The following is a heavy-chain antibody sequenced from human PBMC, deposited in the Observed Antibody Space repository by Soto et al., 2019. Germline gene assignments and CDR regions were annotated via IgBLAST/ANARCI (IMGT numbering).Heavy chain of an antibody. CDR1: GVSISSGGFY. CDR2: IYYIGST. D-gene: IGHD3-10*01. J-gene: IGHJ3*02. V-gene: IGHV4-31*03. CDR3: ARVYNNAFDI. Sequence: PSETLSLICTVSGVSISSGGFYWSWIRQHPGKGLEWIGYIYYIGSTYYDPSLKSRVTMSLDTSENQFSLKLSPVTAADTAVYYCARVYNNAFDIWGQGTMVTVSS.